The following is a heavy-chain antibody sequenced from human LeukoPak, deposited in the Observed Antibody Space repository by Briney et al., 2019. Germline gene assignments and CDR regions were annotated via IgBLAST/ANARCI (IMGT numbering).Heavy chain of an antibody. CDR3: AKANGYNNGRFDF. J-gene: IGHJ4*02. D-gene: IGHD5-18*01. V-gene: IGHV3-33*06. CDR2: IWYDGKKK. CDR1: GFTFSSYG. Sequence: GGSLRLSCAASGFTFSSYGMHWVRQAPGKGLEWVAVIWYDGKKKYYADSVKGRFTISRDNSKNTLYLQMDSLGAEDTALYYCAKANGYNNGRFDFWGQGILITVSS.